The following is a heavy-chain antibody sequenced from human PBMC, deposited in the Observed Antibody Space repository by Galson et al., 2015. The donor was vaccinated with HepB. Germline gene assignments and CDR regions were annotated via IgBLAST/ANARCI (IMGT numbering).Heavy chain of an antibody. J-gene: IGHJ3*02. D-gene: IGHD4-17*01. Sequence: SVKVSCKASGYTFTSYYMHWVRQAPGQGLEWMGIINLSGGSTSYAQKFQGRVTMTRDTSTSTVYMELSSLRSEDTAVYYCARQMTTTYDAFDIWGQGTMVTVSS. CDR2: INLSGGST. V-gene: IGHV1-46*01. CDR1: GYTFTSYY. CDR3: ARQMTTTYDAFDI.